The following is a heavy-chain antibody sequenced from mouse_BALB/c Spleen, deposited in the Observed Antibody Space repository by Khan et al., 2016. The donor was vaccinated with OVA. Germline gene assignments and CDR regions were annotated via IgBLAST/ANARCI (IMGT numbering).Heavy chain of an antibody. CDR2: ISSDSYTI. D-gene: IGHD4-1*01. J-gene: IGHJ3*01. CDR1: GFSLSNFG. CDR3: VRANWAWFAY. V-gene: IGHV5-17*02. Sequence: EVMLVESGGGLVQPGGSRKLSCAASGFSLSNFGVHWVRQAPAKGLEWVAYISSDSYTIYYADTVRGRFTISRDNPKNTLFLQMTSLRAEDTAMYYGVRANWAWFAYWGQGTLVTVSA.